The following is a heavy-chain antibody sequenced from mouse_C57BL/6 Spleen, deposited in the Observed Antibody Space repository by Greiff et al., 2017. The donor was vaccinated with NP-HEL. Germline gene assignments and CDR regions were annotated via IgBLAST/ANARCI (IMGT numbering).Heavy chain of an antibody. V-gene: IGHV7-1*01. CDR1: GFTFSDFY. CDR2: SRNKANDYTT. CDR3: ARDARFPYAMDY. Sequence: EVKLMESGGGLVQSGRSLRLSCATSGFTFSDFYLEWVRQAPGKGLEWIAASRNKANDYTTEYRASVTGRFIVSRDTSQSILYLQMNALRAEDTAIYYCARDARFPYAMDYWGQGTSVTVSS. J-gene: IGHJ4*01.